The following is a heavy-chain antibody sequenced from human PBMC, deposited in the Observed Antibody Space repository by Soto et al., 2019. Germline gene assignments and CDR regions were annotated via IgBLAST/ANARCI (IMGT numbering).Heavy chain of an antibody. CDR3: ASLALVVSSSPNYDYYYYMDV. J-gene: IGHJ6*03. Sequence: GGSLRLSCAASGFTVSSNYMSWVRQAPGKGLEWVSVIYSGGSTYYADYLKGRLTSSRQNAKNTLYLQMNSLIAEDTAVYYWASLALVVSSSPNYDYYYYMDVWGKGTTVTVSS. V-gene: IGHV3-53*04. CDR1: GFTVSSNY. D-gene: IGHD6-6*01. CDR2: IYSGGST.